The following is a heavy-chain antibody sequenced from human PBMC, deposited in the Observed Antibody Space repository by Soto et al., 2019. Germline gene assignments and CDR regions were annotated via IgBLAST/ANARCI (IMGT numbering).Heavy chain of an antibody. J-gene: IGHJ6*03. Sequence: QVQLQELGPGLVTPSETLSLTCTVSGGSMSSYYWSWIRQPPGKGLEWIGYIYYSGSTNYNPSLKSRVTISVDTSKNQFYLKLSSVTAADTAVYYCARVPPYYDILTGYSPYYYYIDVWGKGTTVTVSS. CDR2: IYYSGST. CDR3: ARVPPYYDILTGYSPYYYYIDV. D-gene: IGHD3-9*01. V-gene: IGHV4-59*08. CDR1: GGSMSSYY.